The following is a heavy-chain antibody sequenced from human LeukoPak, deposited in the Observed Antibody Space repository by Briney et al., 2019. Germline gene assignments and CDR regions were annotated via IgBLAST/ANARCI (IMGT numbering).Heavy chain of an antibody. D-gene: IGHD1-1*01. V-gene: IGHV3-7*04. Sequence: PGGSLRLSCAASGFTFTTYFMNWVRQTPGKGLEWVANIKQDGSEKYYVDSVKGRFTISRDNTKNSLYLQMNSLRADDTAVYYCARGLTRADYWGQGTLVTVS. J-gene: IGHJ4*02. CDR2: IKQDGSEK. CDR1: GFTFTTYF. CDR3: ARGLTRADY.